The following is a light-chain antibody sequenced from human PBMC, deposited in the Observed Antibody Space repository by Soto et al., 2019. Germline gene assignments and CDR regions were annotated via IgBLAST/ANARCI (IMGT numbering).Light chain of an antibody. CDR1: QSISSW. CDR3: QQYNNYCT. J-gene: IGKJ1*01. CDR2: DAS. Sequence: DIQMTQSPSTLSASVGDRVTITCRASQSISSWLAWYQQKPGKAPKLLIYDASSLESGVPSRFSGSGSATEFTLTISSLQPDDFATYYCQQYNNYCTFGQGTKVDIK. V-gene: IGKV1-5*01.